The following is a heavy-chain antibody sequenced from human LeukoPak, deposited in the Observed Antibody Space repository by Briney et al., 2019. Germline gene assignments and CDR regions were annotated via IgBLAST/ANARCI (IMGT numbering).Heavy chain of an antibody. J-gene: IGHJ4*02. CDR2: INPNSGGT. Sequence: GSVKVSRKASGYTFTGYYMHWVRQAPGQGGEGMGWINPNSGGTNYAQKFQARVTMTRDTYISTAYMELSRLRSDDTAVYYCARVGAGATEPIDYWGQGTLVTVSS. CDR1: GYTFTGYY. CDR3: ARVGAGATEPIDY. D-gene: IGHD1-26*01. V-gene: IGHV1-2*02.